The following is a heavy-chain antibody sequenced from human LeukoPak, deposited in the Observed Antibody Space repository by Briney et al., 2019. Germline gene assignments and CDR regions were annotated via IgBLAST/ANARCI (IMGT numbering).Heavy chain of an antibody. CDR3: ARDPGYCSGGSCAFDI. CDR1: GFTFSDYY. Sequence: GGPLRLSCAASGFTFSDYYMSWIRQAPGKGLEWVSYISSSGSTIYYADSVKGRFTISRDNAKNSLYLQMNSLRAEDTAVYYCARDPGYCSGGSCAFDIWGQGTMVTVSS. V-gene: IGHV3-11*01. CDR2: ISSSGSTI. J-gene: IGHJ3*02. D-gene: IGHD2-15*01.